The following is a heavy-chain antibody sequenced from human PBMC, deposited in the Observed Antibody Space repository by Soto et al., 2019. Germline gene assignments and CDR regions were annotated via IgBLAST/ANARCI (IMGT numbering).Heavy chain of an antibody. V-gene: IGHV3-7*02. CDR3: ASATGADKEDY. D-gene: IGHD3-10*01. CDR2: IKEDGSER. CDR1: GFTFSSYW. J-gene: IGHJ4*02. Sequence: EVQLVESGGGLVQPGGSLRLSCAASGFTFSSYWMSWVRQAPGKGLEWVANIKEDGSERYYVDSVKGRFTISRDNAKNSLYLKMNSLRAEDTAVYYWASATGADKEDYWGQGTLVTVSS.